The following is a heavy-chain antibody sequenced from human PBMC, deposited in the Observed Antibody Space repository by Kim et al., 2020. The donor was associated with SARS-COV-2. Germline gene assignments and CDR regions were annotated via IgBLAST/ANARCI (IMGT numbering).Heavy chain of an antibody. CDR2: ST. D-gene: IGHD1-7*01. V-gene: IGHV3-66*01. Sequence: STYYADSVKGRFTISRDNSKNTLYLQRKSLRAEDTAVYYCATITGTNIDYWGQGTLVTVSS. CDR3: ATITGTNIDY. J-gene: IGHJ4*02.